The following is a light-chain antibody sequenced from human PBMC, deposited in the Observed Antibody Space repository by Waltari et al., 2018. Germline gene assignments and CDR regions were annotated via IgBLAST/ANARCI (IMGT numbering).Light chain of an antibody. V-gene: IGLV2-14*03. CDR2: DVN. J-gene: IGLJ1*01. CDR3: NSYTTSNTYV. CDR1: NRDIGAFYY. Sequence: QSALTQPASMSGSPGQSITISCTGTNRDIGAFYYVSWYQQHPGKAPRLIIYDVNNRPSGMSNRFSGSQSGNTASLTISGLQAEDEADYYCNSYTTSNTYVFGGGTKVTVL.